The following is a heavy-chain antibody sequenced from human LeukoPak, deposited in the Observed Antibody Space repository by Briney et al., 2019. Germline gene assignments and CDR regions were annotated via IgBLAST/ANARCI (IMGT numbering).Heavy chain of an antibody. CDR2: INHSGST. V-gene: IGHV4-34*01. Sequence: SENLSLTCAVYGGSFSGYYWSWIRQPPGKGLEWIGEINHSGSTNYNPSLKSRVTISVDTSKNQFSLKLSSVTAADTAVYYCARGNYYDSSGYSLSLDYWGQGTLVTVSS. D-gene: IGHD3-22*01. CDR3: ARGNYYDSSGYSLSLDY. J-gene: IGHJ4*02. CDR1: GGSFSGYY.